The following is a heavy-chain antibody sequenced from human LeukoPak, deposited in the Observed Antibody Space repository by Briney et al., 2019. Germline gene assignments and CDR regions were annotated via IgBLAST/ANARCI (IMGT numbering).Heavy chain of an antibody. V-gene: IGHV4-30-2*01. CDR2: IYHSGST. CDR1: GGSISSGGYS. Sequence: PSETLSLTCAVSGGSISSGGYSWSWIRQPPGKGLEWIGYIYHSGSTYYNPSLKSRVTISVDRSKNQFSLKLSSVTAADTAVYYCARGLLYGDYGYYYGMDVWGQGTTVTVSS. D-gene: IGHD4-17*01. CDR3: ARGLLYGDYGYYYGMDV. J-gene: IGHJ6*02.